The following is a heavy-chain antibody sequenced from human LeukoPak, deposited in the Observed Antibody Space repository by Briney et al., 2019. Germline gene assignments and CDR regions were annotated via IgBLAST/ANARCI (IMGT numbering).Heavy chain of an antibody. CDR3: ARATGRDYFDY. Sequence: SETLSLTCSVSGGSISSGGYYWSWIRQPPGKGLEWIGYIYHSGSTYYNPSLKSRVTISVGRSKNQFSLKLSSVTAADTAVYYCARATGRDYFDYWGQGTLVTVSS. CDR1: GGSISSGGYY. CDR2: IYHSGST. D-gene: IGHD1-1*01. V-gene: IGHV4-30-2*01. J-gene: IGHJ4*02.